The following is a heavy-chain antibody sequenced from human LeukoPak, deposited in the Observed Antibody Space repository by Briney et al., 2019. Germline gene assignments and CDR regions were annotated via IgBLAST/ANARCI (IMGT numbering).Heavy chain of an antibody. CDR2: INSDGSST. D-gene: IGHD4-17*01. V-gene: IGHV3-74*01. Sequence: PGGSLRLSCAASGFTFSSYWMHWVRQAPGKGVVWVSRINSDGSSTSYADSVKGRFTISRDNAKNTLYLQMNSLRAEDTAVYYCASGLRVPPRGYWGQGTLVTVSS. J-gene: IGHJ4*02. CDR3: ASGLRVPPRGY. CDR1: GFTFSSYW.